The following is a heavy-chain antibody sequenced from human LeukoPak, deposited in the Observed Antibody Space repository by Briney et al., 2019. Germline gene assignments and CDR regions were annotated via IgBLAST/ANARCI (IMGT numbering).Heavy chain of an antibody. CDR2: SGSGYST. D-gene: IGHD6-13*01. CDR3: AKKITEAGHNWFDP. CDR1: GFIFSNYA. Sequence: GGSLRLSCAASGFIFSNYAMSWVRQAPGKGLEWVSVSGSGYSTYYADSVKGRFTVSRDNSKNTLYLQMNRLRAEDTAVYYCAKKITEAGHNWFDPWGQGTLVTVSS. J-gene: IGHJ5*02. V-gene: IGHV3-23*01.